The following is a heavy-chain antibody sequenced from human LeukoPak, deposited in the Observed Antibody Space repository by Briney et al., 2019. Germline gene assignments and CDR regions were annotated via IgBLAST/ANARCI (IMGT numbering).Heavy chain of an antibody. J-gene: IGHJ4*02. CDR2: IKSKTDGGTT. Sequence: GGSLRLSCAASGFTFSNAWMSWVRQAPGKGLEWVGRIKSKTDGGTTDYAAPVKGRFTISRDDSKNTLYLQMNSLKTEDTAVYYCTTPPIAAAGTDYWGQGTLVTVSS. CDR1: GFTFSNAW. D-gene: IGHD6-13*01. V-gene: IGHV3-15*01. CDR3: TTPPIAAAGTDY.